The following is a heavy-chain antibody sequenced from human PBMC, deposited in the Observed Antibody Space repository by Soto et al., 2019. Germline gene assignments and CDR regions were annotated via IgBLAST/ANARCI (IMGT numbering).Heavy chain of an antibody. D-gene: IGHD6-13*01. CDR1: GFTFSSYA. V-gene: IGHV3-23*01. J-gene: IGHJ6*03. CDR3: AKGRVGYSSSWYRGGDYYYYYYMDV. Sequence: GGSLRLSCAASGFTFSSYAMHWVRQAPGKGLEWVSAISGSGGSTYYADSVKGRFTISRDNSKNTLYLQMNSLRAEDTAVYYCAKGRVGYSSSWYRGGDYYYYYYMDVWGKGTTVTVSS. CDR2: ISGSGGST.